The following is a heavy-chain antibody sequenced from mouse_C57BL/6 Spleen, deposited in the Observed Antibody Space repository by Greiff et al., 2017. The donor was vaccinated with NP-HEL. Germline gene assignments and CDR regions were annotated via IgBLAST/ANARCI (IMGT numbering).Heavy chain of an antibody. Sequence: EVKLVESGGDLVKPGGSLKLSCAASGFTFSSYGMSWVRQTPDKRLEWVATLSSGGSYTYYPDSVKGRFTISRDNAKNTLYLQMSRLKSEDTAMYYCARHGDYDVEVWFAYWGQGTLVTVSA. CDR3: ARHGDYDVEVWFAY. D-gene: IGHD2-4*01. CDR1: GFTFSSYG. V-gene: IGHV5-6*02. CDR2: LSSGGSYT. J-gene: IGHJ3*01.